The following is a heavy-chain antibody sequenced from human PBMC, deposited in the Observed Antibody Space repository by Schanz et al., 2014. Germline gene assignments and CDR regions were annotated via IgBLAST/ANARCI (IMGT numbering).Heavy chain of an antibody. Sequence: QVPLVQSGAELKKPGSSVRVSCKASGGPLSSYPINWVRQAPGKGLEWMGGVITKLGITNYEERFQGRVTITAETSTADMELSSLRSDDTALYYCARDRQNIASPATGFDSWGQGTLVTVSS. D-gene: IGHD6-13*01. V-gene: IGHV1-69*04. CDR2: VITKLGIT. CDR3: ARDRQNIASPATGFDS. J-gene: IGHJ4*02. CDR1: GGPLSSYP.